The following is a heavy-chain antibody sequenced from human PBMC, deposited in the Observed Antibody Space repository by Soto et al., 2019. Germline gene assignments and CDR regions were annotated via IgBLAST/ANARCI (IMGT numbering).Heavy chain of an antibody. D-gene: IGHD3-10*01. Sequence: EVQLVESGGGLVKPGGSLRLSCAASGFTFSSYSMNWVRQAPGKGLEWVSSISSSSSYIYYADSVKGRFTISRDNAKHSLYLQMNSLRAEDTAVYYCARDLPFGSGSYYYWGQGTLVTVSS. CDR3: ARDLPFGSGSYYY. J-gene: IGHJ4*02. CDR1: GFTFSSYS. V-gene: IGHV3-21*01. CDR2: ISSSSSYI.